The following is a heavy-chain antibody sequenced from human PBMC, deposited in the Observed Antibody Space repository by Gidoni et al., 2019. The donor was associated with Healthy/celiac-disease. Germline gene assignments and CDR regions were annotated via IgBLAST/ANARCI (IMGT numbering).Heavy chain of an antibody. CDR3: ARVDSGSYYPQVDY. CDR1: GGSISSGGYY. CDR2: IYYSGST. J-gene: IGHJ4*02. V-gene: IGHV4-31*03. D-gene: IGHD3-10*01. Sequence: LDLLCTVSGGSISSGGYYWSWIRQHPRKGLEWIGYIYYSGSTYYNPSLKSRVTISVDTSKNQFSLKLSSVTAADTAVYYCARVDSGSYYPQVDYWGQGTLVTVSS.